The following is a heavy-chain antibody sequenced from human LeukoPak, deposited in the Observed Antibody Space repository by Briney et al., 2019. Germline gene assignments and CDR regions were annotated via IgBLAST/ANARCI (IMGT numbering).Heavy chain of an antibody. V-gene: IGHV3-30-3*01. CDR1: GFTFSSYA. Sequence: GGSLRLSCAASGFTFSSYAMHWVRHAPGKGLEWVAVISYDGSNKYYADSVKGRFTISRDNSKNTLYLQMNSLRAEDTAVYYCARDRYCSGGSCYRYNWFDPWGQGTLVTVSS. CDR3: ARDRYCSGGSCYRYNWFDP. D-gene: IGHD2-15*01. J-gene: IGHJ5*02. CDR2: ISYDGSNK.